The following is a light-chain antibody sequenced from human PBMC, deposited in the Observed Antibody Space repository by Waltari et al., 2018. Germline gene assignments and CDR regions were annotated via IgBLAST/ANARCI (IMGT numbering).Light chain of an antibody. CDR1: SSDVGNYKR. CDR3: SSYAGSSKGV. CDR2: AVS. J-gene: IGLJ2*01. V-gene: IGLV2-23*02. Sequence: QSALTPPASVSGSPGQSSTISCTGTSSDVGNYKRVSWYQQHPGKAPKLMIYAVSKWPSGVSDGCSGSKSGYMASLTISGLQPEDEAEYFCSSYAGSSKGVFGGGTKVTVL.